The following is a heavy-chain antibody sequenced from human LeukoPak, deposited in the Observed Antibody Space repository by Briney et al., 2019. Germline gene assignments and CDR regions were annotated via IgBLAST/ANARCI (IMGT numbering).Heavy chain of an antibody. CDR1: GYSFTSYW. CDR2: IYPGDSDT. Sequence: GESLKISCKGSGYSFTSYWIGWVRQMPGKGLEWMGIIYPGDSDTRYSPSFQGQVTISADKSISTAYLQWSSLKASDTAMYYCARVGYSSGWPVVYFDYWGQGTPVTVSS. J-gene: IGHJ4*02. V-gene: IGHV5-51*01. CDR3: ARVGYSSGWPVVYFDY. D-gene: IGHD6-19*01.